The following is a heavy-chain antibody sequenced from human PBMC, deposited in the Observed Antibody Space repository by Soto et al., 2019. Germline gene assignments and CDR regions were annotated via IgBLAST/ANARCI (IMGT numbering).Heavy chain of an antibody. D-gene: IGHD2-15*01. CDR1: GGSFSGYY. CDR2: INHSGST. J-gene: IGHJ3*02. CDR3: ASLVVVAASLLGFDI. Sequence: PSATLSLTCAVYGGSFSGYYWSWIRQPPGKGLEWIGEINHSGSTNYNPSLKSRVTISVDTSKNQFSLKLSSVTAADTAVYYCASLVVVAASLLGFDIWGQGTMVTVSS. V-gene: IGHV4-34*01.